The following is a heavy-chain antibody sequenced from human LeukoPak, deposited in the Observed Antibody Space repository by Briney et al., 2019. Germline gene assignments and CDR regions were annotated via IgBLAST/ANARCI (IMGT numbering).Heavy chain of an antibody. CDR3: ARDLVPAAIRGVFDY. D-gene: IGHD2-2*01. J-gene: IGHJ4*02. V-gene: IGHV4-4*07. CDR1: GGSISSYY. CDR2: IYSSGST. Sequence: SETLSLTCTVSGGSISSYYWSWIRQPAGKGLEWIGRIYSSGSTNYNPSLKSRVTMSVDTSKNQFSLKLSSVTAADTAVYYCARDLVPAAIRGVFDYWGQGTLVTVSS.